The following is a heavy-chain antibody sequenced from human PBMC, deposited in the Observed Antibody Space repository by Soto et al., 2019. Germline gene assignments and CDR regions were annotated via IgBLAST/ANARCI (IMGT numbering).Heavy chain of an antibody. CDR2: ISYDGSNK. J-gene: IGHJ3*02. CDR3: VRSPPESGAFDI. CDR1: GFTFSSYA. D-gene: IGHD1-26*01. V-gene: IGHV3-30-3*01. Sequence: QVQLVESGGGVVQPGRSLRLSCAASGFTFSSYAMHWVRQAPGKGLEWVAVISYDGSNKYYADSVKGRFNISRDNSKNTLYLQMNSLRAEDTAVYYCVRSPPESGAFDIWGQGTMVTVSS.